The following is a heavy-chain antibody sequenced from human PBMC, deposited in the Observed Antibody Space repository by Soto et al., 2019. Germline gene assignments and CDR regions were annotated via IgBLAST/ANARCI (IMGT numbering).Heavy chain of an antibody. J-gene: IGHJ4*02. CDR1: GFAFGDYA. CDR3: TRDIIGMTGFDY. Sequence: GGYLSLSCTAYGFAFGDYAMSWFGQAPGKGLEWVGLIRRKGYGGTTEYAASVKGRFTISRDDSKSIAYLQMNSLKTEDTAVYYCTRDIIGMTGFDYWGQGTLVTVSS. V-gene: IGHV3-49*03. D-gene: IGHD1-20*01. CDR2: IRRKGYGGTT.